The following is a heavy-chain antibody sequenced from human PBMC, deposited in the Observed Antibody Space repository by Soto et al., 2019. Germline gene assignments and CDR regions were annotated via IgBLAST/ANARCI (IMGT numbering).Heavy chain of an antibody. Sequence: QAQLVQSGGEVKKPGASVQVSCKTSGYTFTSYFITWVRQAPGQGLEWVGWISAYNGNTNYGRILQGRVTLTTDTSTSTAYLELRSLRSDDTAVYFCARQNYYSGMDVWGQGTTVTVSS. CDR2: ISAYNGNT. CDR3: ARQNYYSGMDV. V-gene: IGHV1-18*01. J-gene: IGHJ6*02. CDR1: GYTFTSYF.